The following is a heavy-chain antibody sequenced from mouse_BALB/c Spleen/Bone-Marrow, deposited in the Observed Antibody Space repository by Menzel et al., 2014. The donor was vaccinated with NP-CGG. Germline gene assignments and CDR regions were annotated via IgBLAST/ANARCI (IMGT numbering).Heavy chain of an antibody. J-gene: IGHJ4*01. CDR3: GRQAMDY. V-gene: IGHV1S56*01. CDR2: IYPGDGST. Sequence: QVQLQQSGPELVKPGASVKMSCKASGYTFTSYYIHWVKQRPGQGLEWIGWIYPGDGSTKYNEKSKGKTTLTADKSSSTAYMLLSSLTSEDSAIYFCGRQAMDYWGQGAPVTVSS. CDR1: GYTFTSYY.